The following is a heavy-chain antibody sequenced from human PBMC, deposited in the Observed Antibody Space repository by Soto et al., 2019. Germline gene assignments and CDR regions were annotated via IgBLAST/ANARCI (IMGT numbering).Heavy chain of an antibody. Sequence: ASVKVSCKASGYTFTGYYMHWVRQAPGQGLEWMGWINPNSGGTNYAQKFQGRVTMTKDTSTSTAYMELSSLRSEDTAVYYCATDPAAAGYYYYGMDVWGQGTTVTVSS. CDR2: INPNSGGT. CDR3: ATDPAAAGYYYYGMDV. J-gene: IGHJ6*02. D-gene: IGHD6-13*01. V-gene: IGHV1-2*02. CDR1: GYTFTGYY.